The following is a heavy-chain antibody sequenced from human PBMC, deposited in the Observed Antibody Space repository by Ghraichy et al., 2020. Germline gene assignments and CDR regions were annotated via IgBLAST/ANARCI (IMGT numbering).Heavy chain of an antibody. J-gene: IGHJ4*02. CDR2: IYYSGST. V-gene: IGHV4-39*01. CDR3: ANTLAATSGWFEYFHS. D-gene: IGHD6-19*01. Sequence: GSLRLSCIVSGGSISSSSYHWGWIRQPPGKGLEWIGSIYYSGSTYYNPSLKSRVTIFVDTSENQFSLKLSSVTAADTAVYYCANTLAATSGWFEYFHSWGQGTLVTVSS. CDR1: GGSISSSSYH.